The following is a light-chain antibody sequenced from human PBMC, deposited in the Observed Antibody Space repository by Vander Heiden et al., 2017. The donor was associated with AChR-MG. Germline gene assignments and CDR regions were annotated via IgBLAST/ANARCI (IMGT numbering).Light chain of an antibody. CDR3: QQYYVTPPT. J-gene: IGKJ1*01. CDR1: QDIRNA. V-gene: IGKV1-NL1*01. Sequence: DIHMTQSPSSLSASVGDRVTLTCRASQDIRNALAWYQQKPGKAPALLLDATSRLQSGVPSRFSGGGSGTDFTLTISSLQPEDFATYVCQQYYVTPPTFGQGTKLEIK. CDR2: ATS.